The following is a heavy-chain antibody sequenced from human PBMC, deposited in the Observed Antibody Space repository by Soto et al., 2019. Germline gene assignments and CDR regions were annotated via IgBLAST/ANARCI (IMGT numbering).Heavy chain of an antibody. J-gene: IGHJ6*02. Sequence: GGSLRLSCAASGFTFSSYAMHWVRQAPGKGLEWVAVISYDGSNKYYADSVKGRFTISRDNSKNTLYLQMNSLRAEDTAVYYCARDPYSSGWLLDYYYYGMDVWGQGTTVTVSS. CDR3: ARDPYSSGWLLDYYYYGMDV. V-gene: IGHV3-30-3*01. D-gene: IGHD6-19*01. CDR2: ISYDGSNK. CDR1: GFTFSSYA.